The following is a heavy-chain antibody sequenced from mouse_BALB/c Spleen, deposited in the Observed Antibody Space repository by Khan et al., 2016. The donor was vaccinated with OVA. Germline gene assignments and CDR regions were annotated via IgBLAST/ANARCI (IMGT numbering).Heavy chain of an antibody. CDR2: LDPYDSET. V-gene: IGHV1-52*01. Sequence: QVQLQQPGAELVRPGASVKLSCEASGYTFTSYWMNWVKQSPEQGLEWIGRLDPYDSETHYNQNFKDKAIFTGDKSSSTAYMQLSSLTSEDSAAYYCARNPFAYWGQGTLGTVSA. CDR3: ARNPFAY. J-gene: IGHJ3*01. CDR1: GYTFTSYW.